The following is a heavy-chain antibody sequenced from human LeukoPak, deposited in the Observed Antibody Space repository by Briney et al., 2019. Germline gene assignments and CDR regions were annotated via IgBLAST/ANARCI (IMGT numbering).Heavy chain of an antibody. Sequence: GGSLRLSCAASGFIFTGYFMSWVRKAPGKGLEGVASIKHDGSEKYYVDSVRGRFTISRDNTKNLLYLQMSSLRAEDTAVYYCATDRGWRTSGYYLYYFEYWGQGTLVTFSS. CDR3: ATDRGWRTSGYYLYYFEY. CDR2: IKHDGSEK. CDR1: GFIFTGYF. D-gene: IGHD3-3*01. J-gene: IGHJ4*02. V-gene: IGHV3-7*01.